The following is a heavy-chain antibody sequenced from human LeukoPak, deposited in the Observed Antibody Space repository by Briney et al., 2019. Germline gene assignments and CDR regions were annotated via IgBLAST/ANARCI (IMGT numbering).Heavy chain of an antibody. D-gene: IGHD2-15*01. CDR2: IYPCDSDT. V-gene: IGHV5-51*01. CDR3: ARHQVEKDAFDI. J-gene: IGHJ3*02. CDR1: GYIFTSYW. Sequence: GESLKISCKGSGYIFTSYWIGWVRQMPGKGLELRGSIYPCDSDTRYSPSFQCQVTISADKSISTAYLQWSSPTASDTAMYYCARHQVEKDAFDIWGQGTIVTVSS.